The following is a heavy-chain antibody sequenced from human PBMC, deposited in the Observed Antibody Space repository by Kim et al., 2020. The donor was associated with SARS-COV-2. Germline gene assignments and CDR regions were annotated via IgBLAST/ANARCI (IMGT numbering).Heavy chain of an antibody. V-gene: IGHV3-73*01. CDR1: GFTFSGSA. CDR3: TRLGTYYYVSSGLPDAFDI. J-gene: IGHJ3*02. D-gene: IGHD3-22*01. CDR2: IRSKANSYAT. Sequence: GGSLRLSCAASGFTFSGSAMHWVRQASGKGLEWVGRIRSKANSYATAYAASVKGRFTISRDDSKNTAYLQMNSLKTEDTAVYYCTRLGTYYYVSSGLPDAFDIWGQGTMVTVSS.